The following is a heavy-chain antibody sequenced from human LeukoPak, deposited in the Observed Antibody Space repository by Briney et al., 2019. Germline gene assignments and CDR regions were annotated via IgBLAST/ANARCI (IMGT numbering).Heavy chain of an antibody. V-gene: IGHV3-30*14. CDR3: AKDEVVPGYYYTDV. J-gene: IGHJ6*03. D-gene: IGHD2-2*01. Sequence: PGGPLRLSCAASGFTFSSYAMHWVRQAPGKGLEWVAVISYDGSNKYYADSVKGRFTISRDNSKNTMYLQMNSLNAEDTAVYYCAKDEVVPGYYYTDVWGKGTTVTVSS. CDR2: ISYDGSNK. CDR1: GFTFSSYA.